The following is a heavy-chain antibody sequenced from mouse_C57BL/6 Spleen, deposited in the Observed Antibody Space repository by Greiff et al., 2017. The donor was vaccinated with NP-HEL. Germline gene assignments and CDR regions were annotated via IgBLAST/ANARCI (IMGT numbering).Heavy chain of an antibody. V-gene: IGHV1-52*01. CDR2: IDPSDSET. J-gene: IGHJ2*01. CDR3: ARRGWDYYFDY. Sequence: QVQLQQPGAELVKPGASVKMSCKASGYTFTSYWMHWVKQRPIQGLEWIGNIDPSDSETHYNQKFKDKATLTVDKSSSTAYMQLSSLTSEDSAVYYCARRGWDYYFDYWGQGTTLTVSS. CDR1: GYTFTSYW. D-gene: IGHD4-1*01.